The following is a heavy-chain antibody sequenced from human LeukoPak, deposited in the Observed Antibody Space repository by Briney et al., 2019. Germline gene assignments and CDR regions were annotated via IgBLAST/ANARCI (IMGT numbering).Heavy chain of an antibody. Sequence: GGSLRLSCPSSGFTLSNYDMHRVRQAPAKGLESVSGIGTAVDTDYSGPAKRQFTISRENAKNSLYLQMSSVIADDRALYYCASSPAYSSRWDAIDHWGQGTVVSVSS. CDR2: IGTAVDT. CDR3: ASSPAYSSRWDAIDH. CDR1: GFTLSNYD. V-gene: IGHV3-13*01. J-gene: IGHJ4*02. D-gene: IGHD6-13*01.